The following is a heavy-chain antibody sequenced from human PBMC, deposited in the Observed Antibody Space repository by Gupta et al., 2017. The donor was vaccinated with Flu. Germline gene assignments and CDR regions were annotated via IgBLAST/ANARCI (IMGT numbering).Heavy chain of an antibody. Sequence: IHSGGDTYYADSVRGRFTISRDQSSNTLYLHMESLRVADTAVYYCASNSCGGDCFRAFDIWGQGTMVTVAS. J-gene: IGHJ3*02. V-gene: IGHV3-53*01. CDR2: IHSGGDT. D-gene: IGHD2-21*01. CDR3: ASNSCGGDCFRAFDI.